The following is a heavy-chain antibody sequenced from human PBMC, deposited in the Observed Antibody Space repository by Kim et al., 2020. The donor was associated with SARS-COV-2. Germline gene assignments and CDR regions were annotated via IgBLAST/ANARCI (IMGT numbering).Heavy chain of an antibody. Sequence: SETLSLTCAVYGGSFSGYYWSWIRQPPGKGLEWIGEINHSGSTNYNPSLKSRVTISVDTSKNQFSLKLSSVTAADTAVYYCASRYYDFWSGYFGHYGMDVWGQGTTVTVSS. V-gene: IGHV4-34*01. D-gene: IGHD3-3*01. J-gene: IGHJ6*02. CDR2: INHSGST. CDR3: ASRYYDFWSGYFGHYGMDV. CDR1: GGSFSGYY.